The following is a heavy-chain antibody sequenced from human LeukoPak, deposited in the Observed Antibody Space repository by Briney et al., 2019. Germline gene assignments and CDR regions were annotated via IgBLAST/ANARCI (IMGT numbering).Heavy chain of an antibody. CDR1: GGSFSGYY. J-gene: IGHJ4*02. CDR2: INHSGST. V-gene: IGHV4-34*01. CDR3: ARSFSGTVIFRY. D-gene: IGHD3/OR15-3a*01. Sequence: SETLSLTCAVYGGSFSGYYWSWIRQPPGKGLEWIGEINHSGSTNYNPSLKSRVTISVDTSKNQFSLNLSSVTAADTAVYYCARSFSGTVIFRYWGQGTLVTVSS.